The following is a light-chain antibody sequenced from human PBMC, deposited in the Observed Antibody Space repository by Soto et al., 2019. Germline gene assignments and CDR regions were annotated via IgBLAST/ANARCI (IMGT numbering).Light chain of an antibody. CDR3: LQDYNSPRT. Sequence: ALQMTQSPSSLSASVGDRVTITCRASQDIRTELGWYQQKPGKAPKLLIYGATTLQSGVPSRFSGSGSGTDFTLTIRGLQPEDFATYYCLQDYNSPRTFGPGT. V-gene: IGKV1-6*01. J-gene: IGKJ1*01. CDR1: QDIRTE. CDR2: GAT.